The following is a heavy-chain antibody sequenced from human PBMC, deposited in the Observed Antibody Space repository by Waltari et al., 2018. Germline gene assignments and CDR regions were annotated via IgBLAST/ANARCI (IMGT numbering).Heavy chain of an antibody. CDR2: ISSSSTYI. D-gene: IGHD6-19*01. V-gene: IGHV3-21*01. Sequence: EVQLVESGGGLVKPGGSLRLSCAASGFTFSSYSLNWVRQAPGKGLEWVSPISSSSTYIYYADSLKGRFTISRDNAKNSLYLQMNSLRAEDTAMYYCARESVAVAGTDYWGQGTLVTVSS. CDR1: GFTFSSYS. J-gene: IGHJ4*02. CDR3: ARESVAVAGTDY.